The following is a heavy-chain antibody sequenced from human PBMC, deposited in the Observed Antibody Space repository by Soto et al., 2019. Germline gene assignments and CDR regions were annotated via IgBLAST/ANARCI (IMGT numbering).Heavy chain of an antibody. V-gene: IGHV3-23*01. Sequence: PGGSLRLSCAASGFTFGSYAMTWVRQAPGKGLEWVSIIGGSGDTTNYADSVKGRFIISRDNSQSTLYLQMNSLRAEDTALYYCARDMYRFDAWGQGTLVTVSS. CDR3: ARDMYRFDA. D-gene: IGHD2-8*01. CDR1: GFTFGSYA. J-gene: IGHJ5*02. CDR2: IGGSGDTT.